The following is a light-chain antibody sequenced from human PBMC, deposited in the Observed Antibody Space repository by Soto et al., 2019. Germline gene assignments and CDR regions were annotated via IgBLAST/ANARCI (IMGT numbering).Light chain of an antibody. J-gene: IGKJ1*01. Sequence: ILLTHSPVTLSLSPVESATLSCRASQSVSAGYFAWYQQKPGEAPSLIIYETSSKMTGIPDRFSGSGSGTEFNLTISRLEPEDFAVYYCQQYGNSPQFGQGTXVQIK. V-gene: IGKV3-20*01. CDR3: QQYGNSPQ. CDR2: ETS. CDR1: QSVSAGY.